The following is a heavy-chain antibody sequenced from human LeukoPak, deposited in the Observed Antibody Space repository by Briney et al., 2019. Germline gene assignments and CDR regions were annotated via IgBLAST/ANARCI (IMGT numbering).Heavy chain of an antibody. Sequence: ASVKLSCKASGYTFTGNHMHWVRRAPGQGLGRMGRINPNSGGTNYAQKFQGRVIMTRDTSISTAYMELSRLGSDDTAVYYCARGGSTDSIHSCGGNCYFLDYWGQGTLVTVSS. CDR2: INPNSGGT. CDR3: ARGGSTDSIHSCGGNCYFLDY. D-gene: IGHD2-21*02. J-gene: IGHJ4*02. V-gene: IGHV1-2*06. CDR1: GYTFTGNH.